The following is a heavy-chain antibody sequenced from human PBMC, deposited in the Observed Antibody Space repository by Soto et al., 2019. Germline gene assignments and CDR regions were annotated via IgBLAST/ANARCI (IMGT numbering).Heavy chain of an antibody. CDR3: AAVVPAAMAPRNWFDP. CDR1: GDSISSADYF. D-gene: IGHD2-2*01. J-gene: IGHJ5*02. CDR2: IFHSGTT. V-gene: IGHV4-30-4*01. Sequence: PSETLSLTCSVSGDSISSADYFWTWIRQSPGKGLEWMGYIFHSGTTYYNPSLKGRLLISIENSKNQFSLRLSSVTAADTAVYYCAAVVPAAMAPRNWFDPWGQGTLVTVSS.